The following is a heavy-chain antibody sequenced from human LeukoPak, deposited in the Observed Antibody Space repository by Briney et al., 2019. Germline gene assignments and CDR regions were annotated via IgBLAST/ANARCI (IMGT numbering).Heavy chain of an antibody. CDR3: AKDQGMAAGTLLDYFDY. CDR1: GFTFSSYA. D-gene: IGHD6-13*01. Sequence: PGGSLRLSCAASGFTFSSYAMSWVRQAPGKGLEWVSAISGSGGSTYYADSVKGRFTISRDNSKNTLYLQMNSLRAEDTAVYYCAKDQGMAAGTLLDYFDYWGQGTLVTVSS. V-gene: IGHV3-23*01. J-gene: IGHJ4*02. CDR2: ISGSGGST.